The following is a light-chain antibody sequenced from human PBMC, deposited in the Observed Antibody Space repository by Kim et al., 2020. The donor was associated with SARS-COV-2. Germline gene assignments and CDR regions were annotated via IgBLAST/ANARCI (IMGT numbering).Light chain of an antibody. V-gene: IGKV3-20*01. CDR2: GAS. CDR1: QSISSSY. Sequence: SPGQRVTLSCRASQSISSSYLAWYQQKPGQAPRLLIYGASNRATGIPDRFSGGGSGTDFTLTISRLEPEDFAVYYCQQYDRSPWTFGQGTKVEIK. CDR3: QQYDRSPWT. J-gene: IGKJ1*01.